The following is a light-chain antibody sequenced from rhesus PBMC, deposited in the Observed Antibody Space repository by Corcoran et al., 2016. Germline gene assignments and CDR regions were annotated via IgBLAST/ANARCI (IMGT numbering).Light chain of an antibody. CDR1: QSLSNY. J-gene: IGKJ1*01. CDR3: QQGYSYPWT. V-gene: IGKV1S9*01. CDR2: RAS. Sequence: DIQMTQSPSSLSASVGDRVTITCQASQSLSNYLNWYTQKPGKIPKLLIYRASSLQRGIPSRFRGSGAGTDFTLTISSLQPEDFATYYCQQGYSYPWTFGQGTKVEIK.